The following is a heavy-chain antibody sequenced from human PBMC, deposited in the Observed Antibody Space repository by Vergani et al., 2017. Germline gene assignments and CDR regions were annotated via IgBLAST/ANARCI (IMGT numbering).Heavy chain of an antibody. CDR2: ISYDGSNK. Sequence: VQLVESGGGLVKPGGSLRLSCAASGFTFSSYAMHWVRQAPGKGLEWVAVISYDGSNKYYADSVKGRFTISRDNSKNTLYLQMNSLRAEDTAVYYCARDYDILTGYGMDVWGQGTTVTVSS. CDR3: ARDYDILTGYGMDV. V-gene: IGHV3-30-3*01. J-gene: IGHJ6*02. D-gene: IGHD3-9*01. CDR1: GFTFSSYA.